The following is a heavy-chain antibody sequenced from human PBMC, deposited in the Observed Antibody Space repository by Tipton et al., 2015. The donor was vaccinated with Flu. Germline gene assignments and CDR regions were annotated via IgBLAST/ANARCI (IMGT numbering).Heavy chain of an antibody. V-gene: IGHV4-30-4*08. D-gene: IGHD4-11*01. CDR2: IYYSATT. J-gene: IGHJ5*02. CDR3: ARRDYSNYVSEPKNWFDP. Sequence: TLSLTCTVSGDSISSGVYYWSWIRQHPGKGLEWIGYIYYSATTYYNPSLKSRATILVDTSKNQFSLKLTSVTAADTAVYYCARRDYSNYVSEPKNWFDPWGPGTLVTVSS. CDR1: GDSISSGVYY.